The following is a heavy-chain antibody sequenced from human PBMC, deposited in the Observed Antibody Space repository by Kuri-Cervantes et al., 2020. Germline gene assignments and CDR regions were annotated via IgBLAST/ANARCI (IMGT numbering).Heavy chain of an antibody. CDR2: IYTSGST. CDR1: GGSISNYY. V-gene: IGHV4-4*07. D-gene: IGHD1-26*01. Sequence: GSLRLSCTVSGGSISNYYWSWIRQPAGKGLEWIGRIYTSGSTNYNPSLKSRVTISVDTSKNQFSLKLSSVTAADTAMYYCARQRGSYSGSYFDYWGQGTLVTVSS. J-gene: IGHJ4*02. CDR3: ARQRGSYSGSYFDY.